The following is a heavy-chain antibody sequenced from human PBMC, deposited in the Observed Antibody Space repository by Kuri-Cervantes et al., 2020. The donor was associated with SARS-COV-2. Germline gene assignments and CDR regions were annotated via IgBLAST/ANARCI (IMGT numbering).Heavy chain of an antibody. J-gene: IGHJ4*02. D-gene: IGHD6-19*01. Sequence: SQTLSLTCAVYGGSFSGYYWSWIRQPPGKGLEWIGEINHSGSTNYNPSLKSRVTISVDTSKNQFSLKLSSVTAADTAVYYCARPGQWLDQTQFDYWGQGTLVTVSS. CDR3: ARPGQWLDQTQFDY. CDR1: GGSFSGYY. V-gene: IGHV4-34*01. CDR2: INHSGST.